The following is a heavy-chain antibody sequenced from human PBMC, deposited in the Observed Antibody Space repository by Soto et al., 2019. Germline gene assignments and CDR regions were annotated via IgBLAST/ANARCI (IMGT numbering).Heavy chain of an antibody. CDR2: IYYSGST. Sequence: QVQLQESGPGLVKPSQTLSLTCTVSGGSISSGGYYWSWIRQHPGKGLEWIGYIYYSGSTYYNPSLKSRVTISVDTSKNQFSLKLSSVTAADTAVYYCARTYCSSTSCLYDAPDGGDYWGQGTLVTVSS. V-gene: IGHV4-31*03. D-gene: IGHD2-2*01. CDR3: ARTYCSSTSCLYDAPDGGDY. J-gene: IGHJ4*02. CDR1: GGSISSGGYY.